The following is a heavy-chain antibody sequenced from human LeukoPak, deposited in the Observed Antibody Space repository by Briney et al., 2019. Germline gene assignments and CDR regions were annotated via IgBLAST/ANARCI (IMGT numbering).Heavy chain of an antibody. CDR1: GYTFTAYY. D-gene: IGHD5-12*01. J-gene: IGHJ6*03. CDR2: INPHSGDT. Sequence: ASVKVSCKASGYTFTAYYMHWVRQAPGQGLEWMGWINPHSGDTDYAQRFQGRVTMTTNTSISTAYMELSSLRSEDTAVYYCARGYSGYDWGYHYYYMDVWGKGTTVTVSS. V-gene: IGHV1-2*02. CDR3: ARGYSGYDWGYHYYYMDV.